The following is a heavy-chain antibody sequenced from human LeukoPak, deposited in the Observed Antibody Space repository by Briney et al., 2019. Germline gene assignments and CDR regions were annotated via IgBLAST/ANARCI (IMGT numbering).Heavy chain of an antibody. Sequence: GGSLRLSCAASGFTVTTNNINWVRQAPGKGLEWVSILWNDGNLYFADSVKGRFSFSRDTSKNILYLQMNSLRVEDTAIYYCLGFGPHYYSDRWGQGTLATVSS. J-gene: IGHJ5*02. V-gene: IGHV3-53*01. CDR1: GFTVTTNN. CDR2: LWNDGNL. D-gene: IGHD3-10*01. CDR3: LGFGPHYYSDR.